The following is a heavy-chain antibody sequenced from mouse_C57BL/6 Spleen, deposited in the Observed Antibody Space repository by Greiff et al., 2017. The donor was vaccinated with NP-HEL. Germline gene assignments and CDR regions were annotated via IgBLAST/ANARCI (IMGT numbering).Heavy chain of an antibody. Sequence: DVMLVESGGGLVKPGGSLKLSCAASGFTFSSYTMSWVRQTPEKRLEWVATIIGGGGNTYYPDSVKGRFTISRDNAKNTLYLQMSSLRSEDTALYYCARQDTFDYWGQGTTLTVSS. CDR3: ARQDTFDY. CDR1: GFTFSSYT. V-gene: IGHV5-9*01. CDR2: IIGGGGNT. J-gene: IGHJ2*01.